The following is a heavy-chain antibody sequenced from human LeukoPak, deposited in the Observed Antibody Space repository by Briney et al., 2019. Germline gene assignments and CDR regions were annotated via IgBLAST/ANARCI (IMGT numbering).Heavy chain of an antibody. D-gene: IGHD2-21*01. Sequence: GESLKISCKGSGYSFTRYWIGLGRQMPGKGLEWMGFIYPGDSETRYSPSFQGQVTISADKSITTAFLQWSSLKASDTAMYHCARPLLACDRDYWGRGTLVTVSS. J-gene: IGHJ4*02. CDR2: IYPGDSET. CDR1: GYSFTRYW. V-gene: IGHV5-51*01. CDR3: ARPLLACDRDY.